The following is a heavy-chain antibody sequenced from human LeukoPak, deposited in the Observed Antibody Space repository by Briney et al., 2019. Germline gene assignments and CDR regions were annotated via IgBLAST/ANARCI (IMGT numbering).Heavy chain of an antibody. D-gene: IGHD3-10*01. CDR3: ARAKRSMVRGVITEFYFDY. Sequence: SETLSLTCAVSGGSISSGGYSWSWIRQPPGKGLEWIGYIYHSGSTYYNPSLKSRVTISVDRSKNQFSLKLSSVTAADTAVYYCARAKRSMVRGVITEFYFDYWGQGTLVTVSS. CDR1: GGSISSGGYS. CDR2: IYHSGST. J-gene: IGHJ4*02. V-gene: IGHV4-30-2*01.